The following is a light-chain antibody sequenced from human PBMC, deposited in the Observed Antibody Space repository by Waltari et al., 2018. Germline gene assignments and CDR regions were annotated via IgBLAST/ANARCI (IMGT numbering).Light chain of an antibody. V-gene: IGKV4-1*01. CDR3: QQCYTFPYT. J-gene: IGKJ2*01. CDR1: PSFLSSSNNKNY. CDR2: WAS. Sequence: DIVLTQSPDSMAFSLSSRATSSCASSPSFLSSSNNKNYLRWYQQKPGQPPKLLITWASTRESGVPDRFSGSGSGTDFTLTISSLQAEDVAVYFCQQCYTFPYTFGQGTKLEIK.